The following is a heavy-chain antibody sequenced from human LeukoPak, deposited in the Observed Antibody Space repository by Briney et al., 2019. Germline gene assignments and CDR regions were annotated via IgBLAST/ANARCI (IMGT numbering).Heavy chain of an antibody. V-gene: IGHV3-43*02. D-gene: IGHD3-10*01. CDR1: GFTFDDYA. J-gene: IGHJ6*03. Sequence: PGGSLRLSCAASGFTFDDYAMHWVRQAPGKGLEWVSLISGDGGSTNYADSVKGRFTISRDNSKNSLYLQMNSLRTEDTALYYCARAPDAPLQARYYGEENYYMDVWGKGTTVTVS. CDR2: ISGDGGST. CDR3: ARAPDAPLQARYYGEENYYMDV.